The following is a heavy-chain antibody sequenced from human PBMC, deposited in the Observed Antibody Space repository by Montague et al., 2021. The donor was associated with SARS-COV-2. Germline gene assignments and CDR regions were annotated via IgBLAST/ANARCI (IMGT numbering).Heavy chain of an antibody. Sequence: SETLSLTCTVSGYSISTGYYWGWIRQPPGKGLEWIGTIYHSGSTYFNPSLKSRVTISVDTSKNQFSLNLSSVTAADTAVDYCAKVAGSHDTFDICGRGTMVTVST. D-gene: IGHD6-19*01. J-gene: IGHJ3*02. V-gene: IGHV4-38-2*02. CDR1: GYSISTGYY. CDR3: AKVAGSHDTFDI. CDR2: IYHSGST.